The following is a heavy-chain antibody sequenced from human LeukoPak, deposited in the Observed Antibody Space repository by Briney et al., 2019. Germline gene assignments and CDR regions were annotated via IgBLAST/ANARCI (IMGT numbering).Heavy chain of an antibody. CDR1: GFTFSSYA. D-gene: IGHD4-11*01. CDR2: ISGSGGST. CDR3: AKDLSFTTKISPIDY. J-gene: IGHJ4*02. Sequence: GGSLRLSCAASGFTFSSYAMSWVRQAPGKGLEWVSAISGSGGSTYYADSVKGRFTISRDNSKNTPYLQMNSLRAEDTAVYYCAKDLSFTTKISPIDYWGQGTLVTVSS. V-gene: IGHV3-23*01.